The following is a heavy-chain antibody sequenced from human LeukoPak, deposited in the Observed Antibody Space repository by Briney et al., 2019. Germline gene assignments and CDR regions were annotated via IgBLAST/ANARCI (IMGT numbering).Heavy chain of an antibody. V-gene: IGHV4-30-2*01. CDR2: IYESGNT. CDR3: ARRSLNAFDI. CDR1: GGSINSRDYY. Sequence: SETLSLTCVVSGGSINSRDYYWSWIRQPAGKGLEWIRHIYESGNTYFNPSLKSRVTISLDRSRNQFSLKLTSMTAADTAMYYCARRSLNAFDIWGQGTVVTVSS. J-gene: IGHJ3*02. D-gene: IGHD2-15*01.